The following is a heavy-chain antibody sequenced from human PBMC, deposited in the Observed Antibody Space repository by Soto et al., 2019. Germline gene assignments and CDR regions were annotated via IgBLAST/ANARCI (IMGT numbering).Heavy chain of an antibody. CDR2: IYYTGST. J-gene: IGHJ4*02. Sequence: SETLSLTCTVSGGSISRYFWGWIRQPPGKGLELIGYIYYTGSTNYHPSLKNRVTISVDTSQNQFSLKLNSVTAADTAVYFCARSLRNDIFDYWGQGALVTVSS. V-gene: IGHV4-59*01. CDR3: ARSLRNDIFDY. CDR1: GGSISRYF. D-gene: IGHD3-22*01.